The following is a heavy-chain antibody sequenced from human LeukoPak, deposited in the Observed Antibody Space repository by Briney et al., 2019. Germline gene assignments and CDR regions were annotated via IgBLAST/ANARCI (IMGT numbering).Heavy chain of an antibody. CDR1: GFTFSSYA. CDR3: ARFEYYYDSSGYYSDAFDI. D-gene: IGHD3-22*01. Sequence: PGGSLRLSCAASGFTFSSYALSWVRQAPGKGLEWVSGISDSGGSTHYADSVKGRFTVSRDNSKNTLYLQMNTLRAEDTAVYYCARFEYYYDSSGYYSDAFDIWGQGTMVTVSS. V-gene: IGHV3-23*01. CDR2: ISDSGGST. J-gene: IGHJ3*02.